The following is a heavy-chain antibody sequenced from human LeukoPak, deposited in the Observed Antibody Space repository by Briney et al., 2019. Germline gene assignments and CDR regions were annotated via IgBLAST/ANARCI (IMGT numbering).Heavy chain of an antibody. CDR1: GFTFDNYA. D-gene: IGHD5-12*01. CDR2: ISWRSDGI. Sequence: GGSLRLSCSASGFTFDNYAMHWVRQAPMKGLEWVASISWRSDGIGYADSVKGRFTISRDNAKNTLYLQMNSLRAEDTAVYYCAKVGYSGYEDFDYWGQGTLVTVSS. CDR3: AKVGYSGYEDFDY. J-gene: IGHJ4*02. V-gene: IGHV3-9*01.